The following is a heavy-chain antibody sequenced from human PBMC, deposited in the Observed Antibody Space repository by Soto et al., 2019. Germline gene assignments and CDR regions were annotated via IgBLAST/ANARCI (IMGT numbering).Heavy chain of an antibody. V-gene: IGHV4-34*01. D-gene: IGHD1-26*01. CDR2: INHSGNT. J-gene: IGHJ4*02. CDR3: ARHHVRGRTIAGAAEF. Sequence: QVQLQQWGAGLLKPSETLSLTCAVYGKSLSGYYWSWIRQPPGKALEWIGEINHSGNTNYNPSLKSRATISVDTSKNHLFLNLSSVTAADTAMYYCARHHVRGRTIAGAAEFWGQGTLVTVSS. CDR1: GKSLSGYY.